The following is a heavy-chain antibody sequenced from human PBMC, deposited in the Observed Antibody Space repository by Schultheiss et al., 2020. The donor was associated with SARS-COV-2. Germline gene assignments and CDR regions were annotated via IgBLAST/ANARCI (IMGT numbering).Heavy chain of an antibody. CDR3: AKDLGGEYYYGMDV. CDR1: GFTFDDYA. V-gene: IGHV3-9*01. Sequence: SLRLSCAASGFTFDDYAMHWVRQAPGKGLEWVSGISWNSGSIGYADSVKGRFTISRDNAKNSLYLQMNSLRAEDTALYYCAKDLGGEYYYGMDVWGQGTTVTVSS. D-gene: IGHD3-16*01. J-gene: IGHJ6*02. CDR2: ISWNSGSI.